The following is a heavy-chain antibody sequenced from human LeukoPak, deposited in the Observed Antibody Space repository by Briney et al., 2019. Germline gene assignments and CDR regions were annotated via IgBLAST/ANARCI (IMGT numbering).Heavy chain of an antibody. J-gene: IGHJ4*02. Sequence: GKPFTFSCKGSGYRSTSYSSGWVRHMPGKGLEWMGIIYPVDSATRYSPSFQGQVTISADQSISTPYQQWRSLKASDTDMYYCARLSAAAFDYRGEGNLVTVSS. CDR2: IYPVDSAT. CDR1: GYRSTSYS. CDR3: ARLSAAAFDY. D-gene: IGHD6-13*01. V-gene: IGHV5-51*01.